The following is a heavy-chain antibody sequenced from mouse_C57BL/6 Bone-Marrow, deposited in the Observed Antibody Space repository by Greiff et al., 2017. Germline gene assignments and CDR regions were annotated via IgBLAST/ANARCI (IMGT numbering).Heavy chain of an antibody. J-gene: IGHJ4*01. CDR1: GYTFTNYW. CDR3: ARSYDYDDYTMDN. Sequence: VQLQQPGAELVKPGASVKLSCKASGYTFTNYWMHWVKQRPGQGLEWIGMMHPNGGSPDYNEKFKSEATLSVDKSSRTAYMKLSSLTSEDSAVYYCARSYDYDDYTMDNWGQGTSVTVSS. D-gene: IGHD2-4*01. V-gene: IGHV1-64*01. CDR2: MHPNGGSP.